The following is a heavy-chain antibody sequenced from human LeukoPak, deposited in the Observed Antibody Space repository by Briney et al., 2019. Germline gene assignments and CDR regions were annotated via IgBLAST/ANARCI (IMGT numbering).Heavy chain of an antibody. CDR3: ARTYGSGSYSLSY. J-gene: IGHJ4*02. Sequence: ASVKVSCKTSGYTFTDYYIHWVRQAPGQGLEWMGWMNPNSGNTGYAQKFQGRVTITRNTSISTAYMELSSLRSEDTAVYYCARTYGSGSYSLSYWGQGTLVTVSS. V-gene: IGHV1-8*03. D-gene: IGHD3-10*01. CDR2: MNPNSGNT. CDR1: GYTFTDYY.